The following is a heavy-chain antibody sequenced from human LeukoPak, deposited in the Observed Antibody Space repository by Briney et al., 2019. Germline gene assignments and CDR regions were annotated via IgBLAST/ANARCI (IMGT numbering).Heavy chain of an antibody. CDR3: ARVGGSGYSYGYGY. CDR2: INPNSGGT. V-gene: IGHV1-2*02. J-gene: IGHJ4*02. D-gene: IGHD5-18*01. Sequence: ASVKVSCKASGYTFTGYYMHWVRQAPGQGLERMGWINPNSGGTNYAQKFQGRVTMTRDTSISTAYMELSRLRSDDTAVYYCARVGGSGYSYGYGYWGQGTLVTVSS. CDR1: GYTFTGYY.